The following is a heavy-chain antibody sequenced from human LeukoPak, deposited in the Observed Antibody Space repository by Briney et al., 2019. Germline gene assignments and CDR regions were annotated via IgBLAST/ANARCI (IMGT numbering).Heavy chain of an antibody. CDR1: GGSITSYY. V-gene: IGHV4-59*01. CDR3: ARAWATDYFDY. J-gene: IGHJ4*02. CDR2: MYYSGTI. Sequence: SETLSLTCTVSGGSITSYYWIWIRQPPGKGLEWIGYMYYSGTINYNPSLKSRVTISVDTSKNQFSLKLSSVTPADTAMYYCARAWATDYFDYWGQGTLVTVSS.